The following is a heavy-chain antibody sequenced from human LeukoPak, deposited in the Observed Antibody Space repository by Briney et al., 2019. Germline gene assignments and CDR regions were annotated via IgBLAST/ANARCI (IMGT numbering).Heavy chain of an antibody. Sequence: GGSLRLSCAGSGFTFNNYAMGWVRQAPGKELEWVLTISSSGGLTYYADSVRGRFTFSRDDSRNTLYLHMNSLRAEDTAVYYCTKEGGLYDPGGYFPNWGQGILVTVSS. J-gene: IGHJ1*01. CDR3: TKEGGLYDPGGYFPN. D-gene: IGHD1-26*01. V-gene: IGHV3-23*01. CDR2: ISSSGGLT. CDR1: GFTFNNYA.